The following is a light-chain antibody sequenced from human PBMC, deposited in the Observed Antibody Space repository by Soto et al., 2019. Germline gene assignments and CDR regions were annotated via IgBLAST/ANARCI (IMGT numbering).Light chain of an antibody. J-gene: IGKJ5*01. CDR2: EAS. CDR3: QQRNNWPRIT. V-gene: IGKV3-11*01. Sequence: EIVLTQSPATLPLSPGERATLSCRASQSVRNYLAWYQHKPGQAPRLLIYEASNRAAGIPARFSGSGSGTDFTLTISSLEPEDFAVYYCQQRNNWPRITFGQGTRLEIK. CDR1: QSVRNY.